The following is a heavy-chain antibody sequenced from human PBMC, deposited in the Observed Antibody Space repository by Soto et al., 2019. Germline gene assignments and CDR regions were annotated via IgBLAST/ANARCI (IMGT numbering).Heavy chain of an antibody. Sequence: QVQLVESGGGVVQPGRSLRLSCAASGITFSSYGMHWVRQAPGKGLEWVAVISYDGSNKYYADSVKGRFTISRDNSKNTLYLQMNSLRAEDTAVYYCAKDEGVVAVARWGQGTLVTVSS. CDR3: AKDEGVVAVAR. J-gene: IGHJ4*02. CDR2: ISYDGSNK. D-gene: IGHD6-19*01. CDR1: GITFSSYG. V-gene: IGHV3-30*18.